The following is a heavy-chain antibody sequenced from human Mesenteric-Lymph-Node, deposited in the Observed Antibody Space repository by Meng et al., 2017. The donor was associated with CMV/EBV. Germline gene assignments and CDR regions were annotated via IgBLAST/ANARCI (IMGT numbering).Heavy chain of an antibody. J-gene: IGHJ4*02. V-gene: IGHV4-30-4*08. D-gene: IGHD1/OR15-1a*01. CDR1: GVSISNSDYY. Sequence: LRLSCTVSGVSISNSDYYWTWIRQPPGKGLEWIGGPYSNGNTHNNPSLESRLTVSRDTSKNQFSLKLTSVTAADTAVYYCARASRGSQQNYYFDTWGQGTVVTVSS. CDR3: ARASRGSQQNYYFDT. CDR2: PYSNGNT.